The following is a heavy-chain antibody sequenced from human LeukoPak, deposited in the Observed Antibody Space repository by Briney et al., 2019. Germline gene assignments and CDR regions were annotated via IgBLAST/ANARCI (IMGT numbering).Heavy chain of an antibody. J-gene: IGHJ4*02. V-gene: IGHV1-18*01. D-gene: IGHD3-10*01. CDR1: GYSFTNYG. CDR2: ISAYNGNT. Sequence: ASVKVSCQASGYSFTNYGISGVRQAPGQGLEWMGWISAYNGNTDYAQKFQGRVTMTTDTSTGTAYMELRSLRSDDTAVYFCARVGSGSQAFDFWGQGTLVTVSS. CDR3: ARVGSGSQAFDF.